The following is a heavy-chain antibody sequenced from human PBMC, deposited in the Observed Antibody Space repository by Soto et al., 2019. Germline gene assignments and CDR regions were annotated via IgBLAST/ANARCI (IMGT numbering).Heavy chain of an antibody. V-gene: IGHV1-8*02. CDR3: ARAGSGITMFGVGVDYYYYMNV. CDR2: INPNSGNT. CDR1: GYTFTSYD. Sequence: QVQLVQSGAEVKKPGASVKVSCKASGYTFTSYDINWVRQATRQGLERMGWINPNSGNTGYAQKFQGRVTVTRNTSTTTAYKGLSSLRSEDTAVYYCARAGSGITMFGVGVDYYYYMNVRGKGATITVSS. J-gene: IGHJ6*03. D-gene: IGHD3-3*01.